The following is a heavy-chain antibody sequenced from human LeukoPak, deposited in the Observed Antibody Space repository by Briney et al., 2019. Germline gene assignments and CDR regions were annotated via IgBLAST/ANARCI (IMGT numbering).Heavy chain of an antibody. V-gene: IGHV4-59*01. CDR2: IYYSGST. CDR3: AKGGDYGSINWFDP. CDR1: GGSISSYY. Sequence: SETLSLTCTVSGGSISSYYWSWIRQPPGKGLEWMGYIYYSGSTNYNPSLKSRVTISVDTSKNQFSLRLSSVTAADTAVYYCAKGGDYGSINWFDPWGQGTLVTVSS. D-gene: IGHD4-17*01. J-gene: IGHJ5*02.